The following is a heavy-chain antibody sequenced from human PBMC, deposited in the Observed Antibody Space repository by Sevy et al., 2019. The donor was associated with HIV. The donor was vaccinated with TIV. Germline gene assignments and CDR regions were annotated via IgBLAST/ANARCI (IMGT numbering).Heavy chain of an antibody. J-gene: IGHJ6*02. CDR1: EYTFINYY. Sequence: ASVKVSCKATEYTFINYYMHWVRQAPGQGLEWMGWINPKRGGANYAQIFQGRVTMTRDTSLNTIYMQLTSLRGDDTAVYYCAREEIGYGMDVWGQGAAVTVSS. CDR3: AREEIGYGMDV. CDR2: INPKRGGA. V-gene: IGHV1-2*02.